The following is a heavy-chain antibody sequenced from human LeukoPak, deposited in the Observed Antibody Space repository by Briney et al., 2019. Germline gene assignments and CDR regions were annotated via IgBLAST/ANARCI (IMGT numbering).Heavy chain of an antibody. V-gene: IGHV3-20*04. Sequence: PGGSLRLSCAASGFTFDDYGMSWVRQAPGKGLEWVSGINWDGGSTGYADSVKGRFTIYRDNAKNSLYLQMNSLRVEDTALYYCARCHGSGMLYYMDVWGKGTTVTVSS. CDR1: GFTFDDYG. J-gene: IGHJ6*03. CDR2: INWDGGST. CDR3: ARCHGSGMLYYMDV. D-gene: IGHD3-10*01.